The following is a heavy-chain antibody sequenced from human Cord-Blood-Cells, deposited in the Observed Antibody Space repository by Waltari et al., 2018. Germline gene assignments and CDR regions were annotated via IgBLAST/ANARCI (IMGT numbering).Heavy chain of an antibody. CDR3: ARHGHSSGWYYYYGMDV. Sequence: QLQLQESGPGLVKPSETLSLTCTVSGGSISSSSYYWGWIRQPPGKGLEWIGSIYYSGSTYYNPPLKSRVTISVDTSKNQFSLKLSSVTAADTAVYYCARHGHSSGWYYYYGMDVWGQGTTVTVSS. CDR1: GGSISSSSYY. J-gene: IGHJ6*02. D-gene: IGHD6-19*01. V-gene: IGHV4-39*01. CDR2: IYYSGST.